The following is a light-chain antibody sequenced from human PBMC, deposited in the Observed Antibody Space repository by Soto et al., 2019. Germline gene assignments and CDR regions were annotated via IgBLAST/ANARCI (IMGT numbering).Light chain of an antibody. J-gene: IGKJ2*01. CDR1: QSISSY. V-gene: IGKV1-39*01. CDR2: AAS. Sequence: DIQMTQSPSSLSASVVDRVTITCLASQSISSYLNWYQQKPGKAPKLLIYAASSLQSWVPSRFSGSGSGTDFTLTISSLQPEDFATYYCQQSYSTLLYTFGQGTKVDIK. CDR3: QQSYSTLLYT.